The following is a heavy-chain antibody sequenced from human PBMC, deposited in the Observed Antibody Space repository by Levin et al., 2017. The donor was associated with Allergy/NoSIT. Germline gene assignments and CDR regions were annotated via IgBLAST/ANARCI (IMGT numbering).Heavy chain of an antibody. V-gene: IGHV3-30*18. J-gene: IGHJ3*02. Sequence: LSLTCVASGFTFSSYGVHWVRQAPGKGLEWVAVISHDGSNKYYADSVKGRFTISRDNSKNTLYLQMNSLRIEDMAVYYCAKAPPRVAGTAGAFDMWGQGTMVTVSS. D-gene: IGHD6-19*01. CDR3: AKAPPRVAGTAGAFDM. CDR2: ISHDGSNK. CDR1: GFTFSSYG.